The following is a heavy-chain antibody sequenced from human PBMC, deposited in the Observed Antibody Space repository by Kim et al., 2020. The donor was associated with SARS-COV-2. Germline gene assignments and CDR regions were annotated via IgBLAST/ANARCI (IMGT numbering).Heavy chain of an antibody. V-gene: IGHV1-18*04. J-gene: IGHJ4*02. D-gene: IGHD2-2*01. CDR3: ARVVYLACSSTSCYFDGDIDY. Sequence: ASVKVSCKASGYTFTSYGISWVRQAPGQGLEWMGWISAYNGNTNYAQKLQGRVTMTTDTSTSTAYMELRSLRSDDTAVYYCARVVYLACSSTSCYFDGDIDYWGQGTLVTVSS. CDR2: ISAYNGNT. CDR1: GYTFTSYG.